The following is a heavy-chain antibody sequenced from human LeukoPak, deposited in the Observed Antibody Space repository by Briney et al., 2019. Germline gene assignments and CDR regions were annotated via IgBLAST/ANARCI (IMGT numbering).Heavy chain of an antibody. V-gene: IGHV1-46*01. J-gene: IGHJ3*02. CDR1: GYTFTSYY. Sequence: ASVKVSCKASGYTFTSYYMHWVRQAPGQGLEWMGIINPSGGSTSCAQKFQGRVTMTRDTSTSTVYMELSSLRSEDTAVYYCASWRLLHGAFDIWGQGTMVTVSS. CDR2: INPSGGST. D-gene: IGHD2-21*01. CDR3: ASWRLLHGAFDI.